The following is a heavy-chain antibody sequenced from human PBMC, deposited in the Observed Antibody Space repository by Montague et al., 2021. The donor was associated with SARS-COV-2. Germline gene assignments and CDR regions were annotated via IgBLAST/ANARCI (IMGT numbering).Heavy chain of an antibody. CDR1: GYTLTELS. CDR2: FDPEDGET. Sequence: SVKVSCKVSGYTLTELSMHWVRQAPGKGLEWMGGFDPEDGETIYAQKFQGRVTMTEDTSTDTAYMELSSLRSEDTAVYYCATGSPSYYYGSGKNNWFDPWGQGTLVTVSS. V-gene: IGHV1-24*01. CDR3: ATGSPSYYYGSGKNNWFDP. J-gene: IGHJ5*02. D-gene: IGHD3-10*01.